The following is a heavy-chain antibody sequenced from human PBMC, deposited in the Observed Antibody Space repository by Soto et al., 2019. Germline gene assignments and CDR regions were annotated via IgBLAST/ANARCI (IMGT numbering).Heavy chain of an antibody. CDR2: ISGSGGST. Sequence: GGSLRLSCAASGFTFSSYAMSWVRQAPGKGLEWVSAISGSGGSTYYADSVKGRFTISRDNSKNTLYLQMNSLRAEDTAVYYCAKSRITMVRGVLAGYGMDVWGQGTTVTVSS. CDR1: GFTFSSYA. CDR3: AKSRITMVRGVLAGYGMDV. J-gene: IGHJ6*02. V-gene: IGHV3-23*01. D-gene: IGHD3-10*01.